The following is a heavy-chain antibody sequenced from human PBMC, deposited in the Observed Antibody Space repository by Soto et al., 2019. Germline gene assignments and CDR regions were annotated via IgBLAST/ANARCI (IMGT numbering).Heavy chain of an antibody. Sequence: GASVKVSCKASGGTFSTSSMNWVRQAPEQGPEWMGNILPIFGKADYAQKFQGRVTITANESTKTVYMELRSLLSVDTAVYYCARELFGRSVWFDPWGQGTLVTVPQ. J-gene: IGHJ5*02. CDR1: GGTFSTSS. CDR2: ILPIFGKA. D-gene: IGHD3-10*01. CDR3: ARELFGRSVWFDP. V-gene: IGHV1-69*13.